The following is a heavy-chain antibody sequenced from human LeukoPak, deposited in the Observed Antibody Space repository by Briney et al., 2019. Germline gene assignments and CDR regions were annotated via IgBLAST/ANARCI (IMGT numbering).Heavy chain of an antibody. Sequence: ASVKVSCKASGYTFVDYGISWVRQAPGQGLEWMGWISADIGNTNYAQKFQGRVTMTRDRSTSTGYMELSSLTSEDTAVYYCARDRLGYCGYGSCLLFDNWGQGTLVTVSS. CDR3: ARDRLGYCGYGSCLLFDN. J-gene: IGHJ4*02. D-gene: IGHD2-21*01. CDR1: GYTFVDYG. CDR2: ISADIGNT. V-gene: IGHV1-18*01.